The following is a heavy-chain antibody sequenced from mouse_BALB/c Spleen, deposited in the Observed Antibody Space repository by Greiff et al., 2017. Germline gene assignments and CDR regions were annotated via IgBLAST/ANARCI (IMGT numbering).Heavy chain of an antibody. CDR3: ARREIYDGYYDYFDY. J-gene: IGHJ2*01. D-gene: IGHD2-3*01. Sequence: EVKLMESGGGLVKPGGSLKLSCAASGFTFSSYAMSWVRQTPEKRLEWVASISSGGSTYYPDSVKGRFTISRDNARNILYLQMSSLRSEDTAMYYCARREIYDGYYDYFDYWGQGTTLTVSS. V-gene: IGHV5-6-5*01. CDR1: GFTFSSYA. CDR2: ISSGGST.